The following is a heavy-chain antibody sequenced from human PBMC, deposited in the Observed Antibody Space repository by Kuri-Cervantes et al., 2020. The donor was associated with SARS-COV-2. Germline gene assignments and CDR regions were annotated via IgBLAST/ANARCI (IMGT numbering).Heavy chain of an antibody. D-gene: IGHD3-10*01. CDR1: GFTSSNYW. CDR3: AKAPNYYGSGGENY. Sequence: GESLKISCAASGFTSSNYWMSWVRQAPGGGLEWVAGISGGGGGTYYADSVKGRLTISRDNSKSTLYLQMDFLRAEDTAVYYCAKAPNYYGSGGENYWGQGTPVTVSS. CDR2: ISGGGGGT. J-gene: IGHJ4*02. V-gene: IGHV3-23*01.